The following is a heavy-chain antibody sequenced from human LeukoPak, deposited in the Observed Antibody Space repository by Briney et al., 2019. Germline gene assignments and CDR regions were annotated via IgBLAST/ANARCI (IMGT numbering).Heavy chain of an antibody. CDR1: GYTFSTYD. Sequence: SVKVSCKASGYTFSTYDINWVRQAPGQGLEWMGGIIPIFRTANYAQRFQGRVTITADESTSTAYMELSSLRSEDTAVYYCARDQHRYCSGGSCYYAFDIWGQGTMVTVSS. V-gene: IGHV1-69*13. D-gene: IGHD2-15*01. J-gene: IGHJ3*02. CDR3: ARDQHRYCSGGSCYYAFDI. CDR2: IIPIFRTA.